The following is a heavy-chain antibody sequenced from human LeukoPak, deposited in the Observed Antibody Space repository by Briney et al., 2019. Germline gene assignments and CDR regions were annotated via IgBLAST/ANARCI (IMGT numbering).Heavy chain of an antibody. CDR1: GFNFNDAA. CDR3: AKDIQLSA. Sequence: GGSLRLSCAASGFNFNDAAMTWIRQAPGKGLEWVSLIASSGRNTYYTDSVRGRFTISRDNSKKTLSLQMNSLRVEDTAIYYCAKDIQLSAWGLGTMVTVSS. J-gene: IGHJ3*01. V-gene: IGHV3-23*01. D-gene: IGHD5-24*01. CDR2: IASSGRNT.